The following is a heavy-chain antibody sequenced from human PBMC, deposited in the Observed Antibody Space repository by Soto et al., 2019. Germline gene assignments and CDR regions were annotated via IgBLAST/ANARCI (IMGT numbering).Heavy chain of an antibody. CDR2: INTSGGST. CDR1: GYTFTSYY. V-gene: IGHV1-46*01. J-gene: IGHJ6*02. Sequence: QVQLVQSGAEVKKPGASVKVSCKASGYTFTSYYMHWVRQAPGQGLEWMGIINTSGGSTSYAQKYQGGVTMARETTTSTVYMELSSLRSEDTAVYYCATGGPCRGIDPWGQGTPVTVSS. CDR3: ATGGPCRGIDP.